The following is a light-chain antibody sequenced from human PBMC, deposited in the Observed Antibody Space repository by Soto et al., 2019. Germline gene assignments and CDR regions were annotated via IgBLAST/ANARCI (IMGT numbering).Light chain of an antibody. CDR2: GAS. Sequence: EIVLTQSPGTLSLSPGERATLSCRASQSVASRNLAWYQQKSGQAPRLLIYGASSRAIHTPDRFSGSGSGTDFTLTISGLEPEDFATYYCQQTYSPPGTFGQGTKVEIK. J-gene: IGKJ1*01. CDR1: QSVASRN. V-gene: IGKV3-20*01. CDR3: QQTYSPPGT.